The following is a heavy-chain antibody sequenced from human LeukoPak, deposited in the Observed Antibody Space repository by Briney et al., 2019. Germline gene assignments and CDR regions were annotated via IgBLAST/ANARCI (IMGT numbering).Heavy chain of an antibody. V-gene: IGHV3-21*01. CDR2: ISSSSSYI. CDR3: ARAGVAAYSRFDP. J-gene: IGHJ5*02. Sequence: GGSLRLSCAASGFTFSSYSMNWVRQAPGKGLEWVSSISSSSSYIYYADSVKGRFTISRDNAKNSLYLQMNSLRAEHTAVYYCARAGVAAYSRFDPWGQGTLVTVSS. CDR1: GFTFSSYS. D-gene: IGHD2-21*01.